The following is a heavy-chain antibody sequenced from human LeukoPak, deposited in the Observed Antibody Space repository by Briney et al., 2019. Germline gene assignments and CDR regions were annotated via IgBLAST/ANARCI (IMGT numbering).Heavy chain of an antibody. Sequence: SETLSLTCTVSGYSISSGYCWGWIRQPPGKGLEWIGSIYHSGSTYYNPSLKSRVTISVDTSKNQFSLKLSSVTAADTAVYYCARAGGSGLIDYWGQGTLVTVSS. J-gene: IGHJ4*02. V-gene: IGHV4-38-2*02. CDR1: GYSISSGYC. CDR3: ARAGGSGLIDY. CDR2: IYHSGST. D-gene: IGHD6-19*01.